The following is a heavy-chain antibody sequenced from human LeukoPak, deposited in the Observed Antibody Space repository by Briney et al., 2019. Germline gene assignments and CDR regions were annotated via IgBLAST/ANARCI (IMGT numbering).Heavy chain of an antibody. J-gene: IGHJ4*02. V-gene: IGHV4-4*07. Sequence: SETLSLTCTVSGGFISSYYWSWIRQPAGKRLEWIGRIYTSGSTNYNPSLKSRVTISVDTSKNQFSLKLSSVTAADTAVYYCAREGDYGDYFDYWGQGTLVTVSS. CDR2: IYTSGST. D-gene: IGHD4-17*01. CDR3: AREGDYGDYFDY. CDR1: GGFISSYY.